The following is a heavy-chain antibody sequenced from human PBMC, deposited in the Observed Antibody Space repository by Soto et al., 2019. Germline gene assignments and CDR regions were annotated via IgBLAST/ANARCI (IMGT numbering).Heavy chain of an antibody. CDR1: GFTFSSYS. J-gene: IGHJ6*02. V-gene: IGHV3-48*02. CDR2: ISSSSSTI. Sequence: VQLVESGGGVVQPGRSLRLSCAASGFTFSSYSMNWVRQAPGKGLEWVSYISSSSSTIYYADSVKGRFTISRDNAKNSLYLQMNSLRDEDTAVYYCARDVDTAFYYYYYGMDVWGQGTTVTVSS. CDR3: ARDVDTAFYYYYYGMDV.